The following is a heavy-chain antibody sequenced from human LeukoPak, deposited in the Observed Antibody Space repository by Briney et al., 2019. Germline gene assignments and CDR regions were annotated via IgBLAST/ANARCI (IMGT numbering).Heavy chain of an antibody. V-gene: IGHV4-31*02. Sequence: LRLSCAASGFTFSSYAMSWVRQHPGKGLEWIGYIYYSGSTYYNPSLKSRVTISVDTSKNQFSLKLSSVTAADTAVYYCARRSQIVYDSSGYYEGYFDLWGRGTLVTVSS. CDR1: GFTFSSYA. J-gene: IGHJ2*01. CDR2: IYYSGST. CDR3: ARRSQIVYDSSGYYEGYFDL. D-gene: IGHD3-22*01.